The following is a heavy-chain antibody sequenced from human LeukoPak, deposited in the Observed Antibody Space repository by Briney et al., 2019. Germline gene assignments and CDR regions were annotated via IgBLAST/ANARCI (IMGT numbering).Heavy chain of an antibody. Sequence: SETLSPTCAVYGGSFSGYYWSWIRQPPGKGLEWIGEINHSGSTNYNPSLKSRVTISVDTSKNQFSLKLSSVTAADTAVYYCARHRYYYDSSGYQYWGQGTLVTVSS. CDR1: GGSFSGYY. CDR3: ARHRYYYDSSGYQY. D-gene: IGHD3-22*01. V-gene: IGHV4-34*01. J-gene: IGHJ4*02. CDR2: INHSGST.